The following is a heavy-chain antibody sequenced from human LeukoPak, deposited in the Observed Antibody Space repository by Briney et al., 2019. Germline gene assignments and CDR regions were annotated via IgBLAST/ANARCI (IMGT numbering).Heavy chain of an antibody. D-gene: IGHD6-13*01. CDR2: ISSSSSYI. J-gene: IGHJ3*02. CDR3: ARDSLYSSSWFDAFDI. Sequence: GGSLRPSCAASGFTFSSYSMTWVRQAAGKGREWVSSISSSSSYIYYADSVKGRFTISRDNAKNSLYLQMNSLRAEDTAVYYCARDSLYSSSWFDAFDIWGQGTMVTVSS. V-gene: IGHV3-21*01. CDR1: GFTFSSYS.